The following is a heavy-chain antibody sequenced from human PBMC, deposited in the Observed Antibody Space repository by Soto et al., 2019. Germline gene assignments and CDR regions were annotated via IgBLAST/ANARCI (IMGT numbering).Heavy chain of an antibody. Sequence: PSETLSLTCAVYGGSFSDYYWSWIRQPPGKGLEWIGEINHSGSTNYNPSLKSRVTISVDTSKNQFSLKLSSVTAADTAVYYCARGLVTPIPYWGQGTLVTVSS. D-gene: IGHD2-21*02. CDR3: ARGLVTPIPY. CDR2: INHSGST. V-gene: IGHV4-34*01. CDR1: GGSFSDYY. J-gene: IGHJ4*02.